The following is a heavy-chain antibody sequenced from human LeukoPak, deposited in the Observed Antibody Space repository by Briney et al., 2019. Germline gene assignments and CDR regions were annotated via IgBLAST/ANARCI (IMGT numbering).Heavy chain of an antibody. D-gene: IGHD6-6*01. J-gene: IGHJ4*02. CDR1: GGSISSSSYY. CDR3: ARLPGASRPRYYFDY. Sequence: SETLSLTCTVSGGSISSSSYYWGWIRQPPGKGLEWIGSIYYSGSTYYNPSLKSRVTISVDTSKNQFSLKLTSVTAADTAVYYCARLPGASRPRYYFDYWGQGTLVTVSS. CDR2: IYYSGST. V-gene: IGHV4-39*01.